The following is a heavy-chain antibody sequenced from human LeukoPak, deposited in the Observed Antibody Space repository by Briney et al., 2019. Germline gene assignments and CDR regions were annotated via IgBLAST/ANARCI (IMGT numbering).Heavy chain of an antibody. CDR1: GYTFTRYY. CDR3: ARAYSSSAGDY. CDR2: INPNSGGT. D-gene: IGHD6-6*01. Sequence: ASVKVSCKASGYTFTRYYMHWVRQAPGQGLEWMGRINPNSGGTNYAQKFQGRVTITRDTSISTAYNELSRLSSDDTAVYYCARAYSSSAGDYWGQGTLVTVSS. J-gene: IGHJ4*02. V-gene: IGHV1-2*06.